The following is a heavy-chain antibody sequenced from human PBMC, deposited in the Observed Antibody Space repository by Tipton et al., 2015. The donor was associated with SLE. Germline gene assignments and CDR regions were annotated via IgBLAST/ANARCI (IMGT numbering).Heavy chain of an antibody. V-gene: IGHV3-11*01. D-gene: IGHD3-10*01. CDR3: ASGGSGSLAINPLDY. CDR1: GFSFSDYY. J-gene: IGHJ4*02. CDR2: ISRSGTTI. Sequence: QLVQSGGGLVKPGGSLRLSCAASGFSFSDYYMSWVRQAPGKGLEWVSYISRSGTTIFYADSVKGRFTISRDNAKNSLFLQMNSLRAEDTAVYYCASGGSGSLAINPLDYWGQGTLVTVSS.